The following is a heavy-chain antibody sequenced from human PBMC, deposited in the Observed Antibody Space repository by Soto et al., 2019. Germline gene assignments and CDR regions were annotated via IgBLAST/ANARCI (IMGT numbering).Heavy chain of an antibody. CDR3: VASGLSFDY. CDR2: ISIDGSNK. J-gene: IGHJ4*02. CDR1: GFAFSTYA. D-gene: IGHD3-16*02. Sequence: PGGSLRLSCVASGFAFSTYAMHWVRQTPGRGLEWLAVISIDGSNKHDAHFLEGRFTISRDNSENTLYLQMDSLRPEDTAVYFCVASGLSFDYWGQGTRVTVSS. V-gene: IGHV3-30-3*01.